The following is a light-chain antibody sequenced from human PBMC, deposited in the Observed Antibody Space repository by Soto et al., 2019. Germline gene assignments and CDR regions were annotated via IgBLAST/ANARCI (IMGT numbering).Light chain of an antibody. CDR2: DAS. J-gene: IGKJ4*01. CDR1: QDITNY. CDR3: QQYDYLPLT. Sequence: DIQMTQSPSSLSASVGDRITITCQASQDITNYLNWYQQKPGKAPQLLIYDASNLETGVPSRFGGSGSGTDFTFTISSLQPEDIATYYCQQYDYLPLTFGGGTKVEIE. V-gene: IGKV1-33*01.